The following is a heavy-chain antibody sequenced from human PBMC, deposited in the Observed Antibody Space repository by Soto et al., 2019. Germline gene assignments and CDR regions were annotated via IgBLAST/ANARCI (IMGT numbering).Heavy chain of an antibody. CDR2: IGSKSAGGTT. CDR1: GVTLTNVW. V-gene: IGHV3-15*07. D-gene: IGHD5-18*01. CDR3: SHGYGQYFNS. J-gene: IGHJ4*02. Sequence: GGSLRLSCAVSGVTLTNVWMNWVRQAPGKGLEWVGRIGSKSAGGTTDYAAPVKGRLAISRDDSKNTLYLQMSSLESDDTEVYYCSHGYGQYFNSWGQGSLVTVSS.